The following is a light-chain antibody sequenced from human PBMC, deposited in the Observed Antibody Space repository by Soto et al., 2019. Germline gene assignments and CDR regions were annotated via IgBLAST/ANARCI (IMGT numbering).Light chain of an antibody. J-gene: IGKJ4*01. CDR1: QSVAKDY. CDR2: DVS. Sequence: ESVLTQSPGTLSLSPGERATLSCRASQSVAKDYLGWYQQKPGQAPRLLIYDVSIRATGIPDRFSGSGSGTDFTLTISRLEPEDFAVYYCQQYATSPLTFGGGTKVEI. CDR3: QQYATSPLT. V-gene: IGKV3-20*01.